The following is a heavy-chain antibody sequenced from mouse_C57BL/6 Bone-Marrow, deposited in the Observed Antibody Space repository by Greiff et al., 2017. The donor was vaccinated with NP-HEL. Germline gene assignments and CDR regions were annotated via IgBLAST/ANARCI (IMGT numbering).Heavy chain of an antibody. CDR2: IYPRDGST. J-gene: IGHJ3*01. CDR3: ARSCLPAWFAY. D-gene: IGHD6-1*01. V-gene: IGHV1-78*01. CDR1: GYTFTDHT. Sequence: QVQLQQSDAELVKPGASVKISCKVSGYTFTDHTIHWMKQRPEQGLEWIGYIYPRDGSTQSNEKFKGKATLTADKASSTAYMHRNTLTSEASAVYSCARSCLPAWFAYWGQGTLVTVSA.